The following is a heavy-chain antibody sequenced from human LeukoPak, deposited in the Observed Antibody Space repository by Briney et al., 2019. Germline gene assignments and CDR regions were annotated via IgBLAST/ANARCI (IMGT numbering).Heavy chain of an antibody. Sequence: SETLSLTCTVSSGSISSYYWSWIRQPPGKGLEWIGYIYYSGSTNYNPSLTSRVTISVDTSKNQFSLKLNSVTAADTAVYYCARDNDDSSGFSPLGYWGQGTLVTVSS. D-gene: IGHD3-22*01. J-gene: IGHJ4*02. V-gene: IGHV4-59*01. CDR1: SGSISSYY. CDR3: ARDNDDSSGFSPLGY. CDR2: IYYSGST.